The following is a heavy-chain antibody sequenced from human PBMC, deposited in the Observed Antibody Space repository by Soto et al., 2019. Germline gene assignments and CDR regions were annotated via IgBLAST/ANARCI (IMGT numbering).Heavy chain of an antibody. J-gene: IGHJ4*02. D-gene: IGHD3-22*01. Sequence: PGGSLRLSCAASGSTFSSYAMSWVRQAPGKGLEWVSAISGSGGSTYYADSVKGRFTISRDNSKNTLYLQMNSLRAEDTAVYYCAKDLFDYDSSGYSDYWGQGTLVTVSS. CDR2: ISGSGGST. CDR1: GSTFSSYA. V-gene: IGHV3-23*01. CDR3: AKDLFDYDSSGYSDY.